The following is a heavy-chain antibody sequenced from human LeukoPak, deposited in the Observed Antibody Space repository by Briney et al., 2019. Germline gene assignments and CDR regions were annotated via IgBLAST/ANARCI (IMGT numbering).Heavy chain of an antibody. Sequence: ASVKVSCKASGYTFTGYYMHWVRQAPGQGLEWMGWINPNSGGTNYAQKFQGRVTMTRDTSISTAYMELSRLRSDDTAVYYCAREVVPAAEWADYGGRGTLATVPS. CDR3: AREVVPAAEWADY. D-gene: IGHD2-2*01. CDR2: INPNSGGT. V-gene: IGHV1-2*02. J-gene: IGHJ4*02. CDR1: GYTFTGYY.